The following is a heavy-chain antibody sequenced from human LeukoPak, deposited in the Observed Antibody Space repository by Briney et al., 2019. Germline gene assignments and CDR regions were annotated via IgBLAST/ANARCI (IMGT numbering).Heavy chain of an antibody. CDR1: GGSISSSSYY. V-gene: IGHV4-39*01. Sequence: PSETLSLTCTVPGGSISSSSYYWGWIRQPPGKGLEWIGSIYYSGSTYYNPSLKSRVTISVDTSKNQFSLKLSSVTAADTAVYYCASSITIFGVVPDAFDIWGQGTMVTVSS. CDR3: ASSITIFGVVPDAFDI. D-gene: IGHD3-3*01. CDR2: IYYSGST. J-gene: IGHJ3*02.